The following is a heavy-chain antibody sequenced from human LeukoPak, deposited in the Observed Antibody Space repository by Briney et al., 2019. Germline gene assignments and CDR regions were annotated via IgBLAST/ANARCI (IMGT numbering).Heavy chain of an antibody. J-gene: IGHJ5*02. CDR1: EFTFSRYW. CDR2: INQDGSGK. Sequence: GGSLRLSCAASEFTFSRYWMSWVRQAPGKGLEWVANINQDGSGKYYVDPVKGRFTISRDNAKNSLYLQMNSLRAEDTAVYYCARDSNFNWFDPWGHGTLVSVSS. CDR3: ARDSNFNWFDP. D-gene: IGHD3-3*01. V-gene: IGHV3-7*01.